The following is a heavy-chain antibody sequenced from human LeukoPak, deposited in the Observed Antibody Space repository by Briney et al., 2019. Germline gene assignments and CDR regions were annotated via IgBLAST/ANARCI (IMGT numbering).Heavy chain of an antibody. CDR1: GGTFSSYA. CDR2: IIPILGIA. J-gene: IGHJ4*02. D-gene: IGHD3-10*01. CDR3: ARDPAPYYYGYDY. V-gene: IGHV1-69*04. Sequence: EASVKVSCKAPGGTFSSYAISWVRQAPGQGLEWMGRIIPILGIANYAQKFQGRVTITADKSTSTAYMELSSLRSEDTAVYYCARDPAPYYYGYDYWGQGTLVTVSS.